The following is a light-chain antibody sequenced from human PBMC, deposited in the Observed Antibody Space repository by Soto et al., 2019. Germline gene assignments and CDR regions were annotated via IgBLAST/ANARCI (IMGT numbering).Light chain of an antibody. V-gene: IGLV1-44*01. CDR3: AAWDDSLNGRGV. CDR2: SNN. CDR1: SSNIGSNT. J-gene: IGLJ1*01. Sequence: QSVLTQPPSASGTPGQRVTISCSGSSSNIGSNTISWYQQLPGTAPKLLIYSNNQRPSGVPDRFSGSKSGTSASLAISGLQSEDEDDYYCAAWDDSLNGRGVFGTGTKLTVL.